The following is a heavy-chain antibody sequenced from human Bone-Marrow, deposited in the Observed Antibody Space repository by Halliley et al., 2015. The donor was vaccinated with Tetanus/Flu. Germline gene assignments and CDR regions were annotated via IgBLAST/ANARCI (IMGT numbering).Heavy chain of an antibody. CDR2: IYYSGYT. CDR1: GDSINNYY. CDR3: ARVGGKYAVTHY. V-gene: IGHV4-59*01. D-gene: IGHD4-17*01. J-gene: IGHJ4*02. Sequence: TLSLTCTVAGDSINNYYWSWLRQPPGKGLEWIGYIYYSGYTNYNPSLESRVSMSVDTSKKQFSLNLTSVTAADTAVYYCARVGGKYAVTHYWGQGTLATVSS.